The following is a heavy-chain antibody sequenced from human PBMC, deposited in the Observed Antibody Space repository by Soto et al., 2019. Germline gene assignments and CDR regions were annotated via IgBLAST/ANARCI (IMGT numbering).Heavy chain of an antibody. CDR3: ARETRVGDYVWGSYRSLPLDY. V-gene: IGHV1-46*01. Sequence: QVQLVQSGAEVKKPGASVKVSCKASGYTFTSYYMHWVRQAPGQGLEWMGIINPSGGSTSYAQKFQAGFTMTRDTSTSTVYMDPSGLRHEDTAVHYCARETRVGDYVWGSYRSLPLDYWGQGTLVTVSS. D-gene: IGHD3-16*02. J-gene: IGHJ4*02. CDR2: INPSGGST. CDR1: GYTFTSYY.